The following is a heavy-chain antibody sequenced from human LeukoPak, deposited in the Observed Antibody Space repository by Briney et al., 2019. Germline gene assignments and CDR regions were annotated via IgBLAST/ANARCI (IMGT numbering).Heavy chain of an antibody. CDR2: IKPSGTET. CDR3: GRFGDEAGIDN. D-gene: IGHD3-10*01. V-gene: IGHV3-7*01. CDR1: GFTFCTYW. J-gene: IGHJ4*02. Sequence: GGSLRISCAASGFTFCTYWMTWVRQASGKGLEWVANIKPSGTETYYGDPVKGRFTISRDNAKNLLYLQMSSLRAEDTAVYSCGRFGDEAGIDNWGQGTLVTVSS.